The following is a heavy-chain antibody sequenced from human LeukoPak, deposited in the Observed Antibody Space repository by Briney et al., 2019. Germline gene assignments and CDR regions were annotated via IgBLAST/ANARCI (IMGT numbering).Heavy chain of an antibody. J-gene: IGHJ4*02. V-gene: IGHV3-53*01. CDR1: GFTVSTDH. D-gene: IGHD1-26*01. Sequence: GGSLRLSCVASGFTVSTDHMSWVRQAPGKGLEWVAVSYSGGTTYHAESVKGRFTISRDNAKNTVYLQMNSLSAEDTAVYYCAKLVGATTGIDYWGQGTLVTVSP. CDR3: AKLVGATTGIDY. CDR2: SYSGGTT.